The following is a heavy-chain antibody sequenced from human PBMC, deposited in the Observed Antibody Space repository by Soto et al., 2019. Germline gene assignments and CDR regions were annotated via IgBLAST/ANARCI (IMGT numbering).Heavy chain of an antibody. J-gene: IGHJ5*02. CDR3: ATRITVFGLLIPPFDP. Sequence: SETLSLTCAVYGGSVNGYCWNWIRQPPGKGLEWIGEINHTGGTHYNPSLKSRVTMSVDTSKNQFSLRLSSVTAADTAIYYCATRITVFGLLIPPFDPWGQGTQVTVSS. CDR2: INHTGGT. CDR1: GGSVNGYC. V-gene: IGHV4-34*01. D-gene: IGHD3-3*01.